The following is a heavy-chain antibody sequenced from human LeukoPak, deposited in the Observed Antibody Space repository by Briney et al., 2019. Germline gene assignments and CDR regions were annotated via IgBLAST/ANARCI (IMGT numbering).Heavy chain of an antibody. Sequence: GGSLRLSCAASGFTFSSYAMSWVRQAPGKGLEWVSAISGSGGSTYYADSVKGRFTISRDNSKNALYLQMNSLRAEDTAVYYCAREVEVGATFSSGYWGQGTLVTVSS. CDR2: ISGSGGST. D-gene: IGHD1-26*01. CDR3: AREVEVGATFSSGY. CDR1: GFTFSSYA. V-gene: IGHV3-23*01. J-gene: IGHJ4*02.